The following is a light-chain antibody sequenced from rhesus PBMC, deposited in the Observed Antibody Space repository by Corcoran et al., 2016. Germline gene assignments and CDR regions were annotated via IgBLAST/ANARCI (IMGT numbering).Light chain of an antibody. V-gene: IGLV2-13*03. CDR2: EVN. CDR3: ISYTYSSAFI. J-gene: IGLJ1*01. Sequence: QAAPTQSPSVSGSPGQSVTISRTGTSSDIGGYNRVSWYQQHPGKAPKLMIYEVNKRPSGVSDRFSGSKSGNTASLTISGLQAEDGADYYCISYTYSSAFIFGAGTRLTVL. CDR1: SSDIGGYNR.